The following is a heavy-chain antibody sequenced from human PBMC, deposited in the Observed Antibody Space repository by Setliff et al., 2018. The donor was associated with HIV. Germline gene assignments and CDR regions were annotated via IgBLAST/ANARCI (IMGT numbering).Heavy chain of an antibody. V-gene: IGHV4-59*01. J-gene: IGHJ4*02. CDR2: IYYSGST. D-gene: IGHD7-27*01. CDR1: GDSISSYY. Sequence: SETLSLTCTVSGDSISSYYWSWIRQPPGKGLEWIGYIYYSGSTNYNPSLKSRVTIPVDTSKNQLSLKLSSVTAADTAVYYCARQVGNKVLFDSWGQGTLVTVSS. CDR3: ARQVGNKVLFDS.